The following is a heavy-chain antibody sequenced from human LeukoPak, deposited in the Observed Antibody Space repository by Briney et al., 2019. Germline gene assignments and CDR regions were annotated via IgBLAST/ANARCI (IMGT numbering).Heavy chain of an antibody. CDR1: GISISSYA. D-gene: IGHD3-22*01. CDR3: AIMYPYYDGRGYWVQ. CDR2: ISISGGST. V-gene: IGHV3-23*01. J-gene: IGHJ4*02. Sequence: PGGSLRLSCAASGISISSYAMSWVRQAPGKGLEWVSGISISGGSTSYADSVKGRFTISRDNPRNTLYMETNSLRAEDTALYYCAIMYPYYDGRGYWVQWGQGTLVTVFS.